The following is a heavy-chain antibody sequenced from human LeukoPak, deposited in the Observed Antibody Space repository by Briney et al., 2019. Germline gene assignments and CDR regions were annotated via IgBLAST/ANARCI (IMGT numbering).Heavy chain of an antibody. CDR1: GYTFTSYD. V-gene: IGHV1-8*01. CDR2: MNPNSGNT. Sequence: ASVKVSCKASGYTFTSYDINWVRQATGQGLEWMGWMNPNSGNTGYAQKFQGRVTMTRNTSISTAYMELSSLRSEDTAAYYCARVGTPGIAVKGDAFDIWGQGTMVTVSS. CDR3: ARVGTPGIAVKGDAFDI. D-gene: IGHD6-19*01. J-gene: IGHJ3*02.